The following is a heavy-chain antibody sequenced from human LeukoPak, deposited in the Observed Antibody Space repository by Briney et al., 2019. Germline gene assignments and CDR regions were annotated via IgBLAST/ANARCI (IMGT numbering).Heavy chain of an antibody. Sequence: GWAVRLSCAASGFSFSTYSMNWLRQAPGEGLEWVSSISRSSSYIYYADSVKGRFTISRDNAKTSLYLQMNSLRVEDTAVYYCARANMVRGVGSFFDRNWFDPWGQGTLVTVSS. D-gene: IGHD3-10*01. CDR3: ARANMVRGVGSFFDRNWFDP. J-gene: IGHJ5*02. CDR1: GFSFSTYS. V-gene: IGHV3-21*04. CDR2: ISRSSSYI.